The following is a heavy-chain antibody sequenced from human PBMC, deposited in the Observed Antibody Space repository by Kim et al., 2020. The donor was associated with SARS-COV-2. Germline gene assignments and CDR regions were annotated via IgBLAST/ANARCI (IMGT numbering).Heavy chain of an antibody. J-gene: IGHJ4*02. D-gene: IGHD1-7*01. CDR1: GGSFSGYF. V-gene: IGHV4-34*01. Sequence: SETLSLTCAVYGGSFSGYFWSWIRQSPTKGLEWIGEINHSGNTKYNPSLKSRVNISVDTSKNQFSLNLRSLTAADTAVYYCAKVGTRAFAYWGQGTLVTV. CDR2: INHSGNT. CDR3: AKVGTRAFAY.